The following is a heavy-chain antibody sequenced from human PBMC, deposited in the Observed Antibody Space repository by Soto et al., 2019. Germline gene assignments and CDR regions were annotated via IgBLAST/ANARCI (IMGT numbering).Heavy chain of an antibody. J-gene: IGHJ4*02. CDR3: ARGGSSGWYFDY. D-gene: IGHD6-19*01. Sequence: QVQLQESGPGLVKPSETLSLTCTVSGCSISSHYWSWIRQPPGRGLEWIGYIYYSGSTNYNPSLKSRVTISVDTSKNQFSLKLSSVTAADTAVYYCARGGSSGWYFDYWGQGTLVTVSS. CDR2: IYYSGST. V-gene: IGHV4-59*11. CDR1: GCSISSHY.